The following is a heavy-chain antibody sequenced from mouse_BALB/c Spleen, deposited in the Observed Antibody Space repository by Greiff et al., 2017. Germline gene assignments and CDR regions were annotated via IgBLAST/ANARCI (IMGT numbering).Heavy chain of an antibody. CDR2: INPGSGGT. D-gene: IGHD2-14*01. Sequence: VQLQQSGAELVRPGTSVKVSCKASGYAFTNYLIEWVKQRPGQGLEWIGVINPGSGGTNYNEKFKGKATLTADKSSSTAYMQLSSLTSDDSAVYCCARSYYRYAWFAYWGQGTLVTVSA. V-gene: IGHV1-54*01. CDR3: ARSYYRYAWFAY. CDR1: GYAFTNYL. J-gene: IGHJ3*01.